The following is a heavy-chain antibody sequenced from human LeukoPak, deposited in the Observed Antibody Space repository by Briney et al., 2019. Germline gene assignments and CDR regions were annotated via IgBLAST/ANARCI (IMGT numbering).Heavy chain of an antibody. CDR2: IYYSGST. J-gene: IGHJ4*02. Sequence: SETLSLTCTVSGGSISSYYWSWIRQPPGKGLEWIGYIYYSGSTKYTPSLKSRGTISLDTSKSQFSLKLSSVTAADTAVYYCARVRSHGSGPEDFDYWGQGTLVTVSS. CDR1: GGSISSYY. CDR3: ARVRSHGSGPEDFDY. D-gene: IGHD3-10*01. V-gene: IGHV4-59*01.